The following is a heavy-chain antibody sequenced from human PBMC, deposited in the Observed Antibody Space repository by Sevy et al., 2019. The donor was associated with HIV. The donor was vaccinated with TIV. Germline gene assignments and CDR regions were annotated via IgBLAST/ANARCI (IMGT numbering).Heavy chain of an antibody. Sequence: SETLSLTCTVSGGSISAYHWSWIRQPPGKGLEYIGYIHYTGTTNYNPSLKSRFTISVDTSKNQFSLKLSSVTAADTALYYCARAPPVRSGDDSLNWFDPWGQGTLVTVSS. CDR2: IHYTGTT. V-gene: IGHV4-59*01. D-gene: IGHD5-12*01. CDR1: GGSISAYH. J-gene: IGHJ5*02. CDR3: ARAPPVRSGDDSLNWFDP.